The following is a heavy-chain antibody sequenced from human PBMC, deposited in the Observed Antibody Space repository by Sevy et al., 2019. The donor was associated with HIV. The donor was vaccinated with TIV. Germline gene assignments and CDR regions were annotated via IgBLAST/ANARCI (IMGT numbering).Heavy chain of an antibody. V-gene: IGHV3-23*01. CDR2: ISGSGTRT. CDR1: GFSFDSYG. Sequence: GGSLRLSCAVSGFSFDSYGMTWVRQAPGKGLEWVSGISGSGTRTYYADSVKGRFIISRDNSKSTLYLQMNSLRSEDKAIYYCAKGGGGHYDPDEIGYYFYYYNMDVWGKGTTVTVSS. D-gene: IGHD3-22*01. J-gene: IGHJ6*03. CDR3: AKGGGGHYDPDEIGYYFYYYNMDV.